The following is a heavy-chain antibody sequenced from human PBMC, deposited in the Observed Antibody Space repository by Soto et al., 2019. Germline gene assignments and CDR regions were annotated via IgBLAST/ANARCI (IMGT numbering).Heavy chain of an antibody. D-gene: IGHD6-13*01. Sequence: QPGGSLRLSCTASGFTFGDYAMSWVRQAPGKXLEWVGFIRSKAYGGTTEYAASVKGRFTISRDDSKSIAYLQMNSLKTEDTAVYYCTSSDGYSSSWHHYGMDVWGQGTTVTVSS. CDR2: IRSKAYGGTT. CDR3: TSSDGYSSSWHHYGMDV. J-gene: IGHJ6*02. V-gene: IGHV3-49*04. CDR1: GFTFGDYA.